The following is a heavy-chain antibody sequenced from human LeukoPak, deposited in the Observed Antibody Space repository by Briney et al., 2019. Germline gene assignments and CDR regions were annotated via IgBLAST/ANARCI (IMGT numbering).Heavy chain of an antibody. J-gene: IGHJ4*02. CDR1: GGSISSGSYY. Sequence: PSETLSLTCTVSGGSISSGSYYWSWIRQPAGKGLEWIGRIYSSGSTNYNPSLKSRVTISLDTSKNQFSLKLSSVTAADTAVYYCARDAWFGAGRTFAYWGQGTLVTVSS. D-gene: IGHD3-10*01. CDR3: ARDAWFGAGRTFAY. CDR2: IYSSGST. V-gene: IGHV4-61*02.